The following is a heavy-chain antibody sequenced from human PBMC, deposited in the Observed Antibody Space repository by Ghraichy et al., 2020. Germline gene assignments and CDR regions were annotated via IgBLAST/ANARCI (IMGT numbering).Heavy chain of an antibody. V-gene: IGHV3-53*01. J-gene: IGHJ4*02. CDR2: IYSGGST. D-gene: IGHD5-24*01. CDR1: GFTVSSNY. CDR3: AREPVEMAKTNPFDY. Sequence: GGSLRLSCAASGFTVSSNYMSWVRQAPGKGLEWVSVIYSGGSTYYADSVKGRFTISRDNSKNTLYLQMNSLRAEDTAVYYCAREPVEMAKTNPFDYWGQGTLVTVSS.